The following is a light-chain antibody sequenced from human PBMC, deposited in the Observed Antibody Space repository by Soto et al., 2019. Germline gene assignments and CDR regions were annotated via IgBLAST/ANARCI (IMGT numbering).Light chain of an antibody. J-gene: IGLJ2*01. CDR3: CSYAGSSNFHVV. CDR1: SSDVGSYNL. V-gene: IGLV2-23*03. CDR2: EGS. Sequence: QSALTQPASVCGSPGQSITISCTGTSSDVGSYNLVSWYQQHPGKAPKLMIYEGSKRTSGVSNRFSGSKSGNTASLTISGLQAEDEADDYCCSYAGSSNFHVVFGGGTKVTV.